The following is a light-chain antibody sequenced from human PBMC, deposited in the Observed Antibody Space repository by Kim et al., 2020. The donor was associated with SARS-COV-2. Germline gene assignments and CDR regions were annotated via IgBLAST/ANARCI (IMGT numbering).Light chain of an antibody. V-gene: IGLV2-14*01. J-gene: IGLJ1*01. Sequence: QSALTQPVFVFGSPGQSITISCTGTSSDVGGYNYVSWYQQHSGKAPKLMIYDVSKRHSGVSNRFSGSKSGNTASLTSSGLQAEDEADYYCSSYTSSSIYVFGTETKFTVL. CDR2: DVS. CDR3: SSYTSSSIYV. CDR1: SSDVGGYNY.